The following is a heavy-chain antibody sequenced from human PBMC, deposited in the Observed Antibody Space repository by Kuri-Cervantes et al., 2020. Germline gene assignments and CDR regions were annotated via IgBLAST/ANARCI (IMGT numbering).Heavy chain of an antibody. CDR1: GFTFSSYS. V-gene: IGHV3-48*01. Sequence: GESLKISCAASGFTFSSYSMNWVRQAPGKGLEWVSYISSSSSTIYYADSVKGRFTISRDNAKNSLYLQMNSLRAEDTAVYYCARDHRYSSSWYNYYYYYMDVWGKGTTVTVSS. J-gene: IGHJ6*03. D-gene: IGHD6-13*01. CDR2: ISSSSSTI. CDR3: ARDHRYSSSWYNYYYYYMDV.